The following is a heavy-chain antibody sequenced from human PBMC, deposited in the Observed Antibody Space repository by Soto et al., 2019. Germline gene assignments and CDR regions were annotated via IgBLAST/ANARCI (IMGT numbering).Heavy chain of an antibody. CDR3: AKGNRDYDFWSGYLDY. Sequence: GGSLRLSCAASGFTFSSYAMSWVRQAPGKGLEWVSAISGSGGSTYYADSVKGRFPITRDNSKNTPYLQMNSLRAEDTAVYYCAKGNRDYDFWSGYLDYWGQGTLVTVSS. CDR1: GFTFSSYA. J-gene: IGHJ4*02. CDR2: ISGSGGST. V-gene: IGHV3-23*01. D-gene: IGHD3-3*01.